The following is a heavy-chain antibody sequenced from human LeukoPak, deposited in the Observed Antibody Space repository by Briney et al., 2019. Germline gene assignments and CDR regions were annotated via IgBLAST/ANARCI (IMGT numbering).Heavy chain of an antibody. J-gene: IGHJ4*02. CDR2: INPNSGGT. CDR3: AYDLVVVAATPV. D-gene: IGHD2-15*01. Sequence: ASXKVSCKASGYTFTGYYMHWVRQAPGQGLEWMGRINPNSGGTNYAQKFQGRGTMTRDTSISTAYMELSRLRSDDTAVYYCAYDLVVVAATPVWGQGTLVTVSS. V-gene: IGHV1-2*06. CDR1: GYTFTGYY.